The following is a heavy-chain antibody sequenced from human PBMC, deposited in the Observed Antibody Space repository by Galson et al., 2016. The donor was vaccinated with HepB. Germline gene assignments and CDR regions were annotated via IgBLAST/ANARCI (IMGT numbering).Heavy chain of an antibody. CDR3: ARVSGAYDPDLDY. CDR1: GLTFSRYS. D-gene: IGHD5-12*01. Sequence: SLRLSCATSGLTFSRYSMNWIRQAPGKGLEWVASISSSSTYIYYAASLKGRFTVSRDNNRQSLYLQMNNLRVEDTAVYYCARVSGAYDPDLDYWGQGTLVIVSS. V-gene: IGHV3-21*01. CDR2: ISSSSTYI. J-gene: IGHJ4*02.